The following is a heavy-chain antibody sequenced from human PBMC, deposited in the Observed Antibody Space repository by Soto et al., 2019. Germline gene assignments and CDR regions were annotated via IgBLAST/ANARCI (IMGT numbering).Heavy chain of an antibody. J-gene: IGHJ4*02. CDR2: INPANGDA. V-gene: IGHV1-3*01. Sequence: GASVKVSCKASGYTFISYAMHWVRQAPGQSLEWMGWINPANGDAKYSQTLQGRVTLTRDTSANTAYMELTSLNSADTAVYYCAAGGGGSRYWGQGTLVTVSS. CDR3: AAGGGGSRY. CDR1: GYTFISYA. D-gene: IGHD2-15*01.